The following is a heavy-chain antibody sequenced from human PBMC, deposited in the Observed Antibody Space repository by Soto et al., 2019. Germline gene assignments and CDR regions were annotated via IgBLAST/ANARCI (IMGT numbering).Heavy chain of an antibody. Sequence: QGQLEESGGGVVQPGRSLRLSCAASGFTLSSYAIHWVRQAPVKGLAWVTVISKGGSNLYFADSVKGRFTISRDNSKNTQDSQLNSLRCEDTAVYYWASEGEYTSAFGISSSFDYWGQGTLVTVSS. V-gene: IGHV3-30*14. CDR2: ISKGGSNL. J-gene: IGHJ4*02. CDR1: GFTLSSYA. D-gene: IGHD6-19*01. CDR3: ASEGEYTSAFGISSSFDY.